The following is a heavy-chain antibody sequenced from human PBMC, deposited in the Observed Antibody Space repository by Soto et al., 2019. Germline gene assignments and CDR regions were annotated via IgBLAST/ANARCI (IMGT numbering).Heavy chain of an antibody. V-gene: IGHV4-31*03. CDR2: IYYSGST. D-gene: IGHD2-15*01. CDR1: GGSISSGGYY. Sequence: QVQLQESGPGLVKPSQTLSLTCTVSGGSISSGGYYWSWIRQHPGKGLEWIGYIYYSGSTYYNPSLKSRVTISVDTSKNQFSLKLSSVTAADTAVYYCARAKISGGSHHISGLGFGKKYNWFDPWGQGALVTVSS. J-gene: IGHJ5*02. CDR3: ARAKISGGSHHISGLGFGKKYNWFDP.